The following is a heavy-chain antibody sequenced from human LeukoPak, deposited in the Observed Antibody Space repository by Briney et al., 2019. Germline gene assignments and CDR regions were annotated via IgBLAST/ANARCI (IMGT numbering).Heavy chain of an antibody. CDR2: ISSSGSTI. CDR3: ARGRTMARGPPYFDY. D-gene: IGHD3-10*01. CDR1: GFTCRDYY. V-gene: IGHV3-11*01. Sequence: GGSLRLSCAASGFTCRDYYMSWIRQAPGKGLEWVSYISSSGSTIYYADSVKGRFTISRDNAKNSLYLQMNSLRGEDTAVYYCARGRTMARGPPYFDYWGQGTLVTVSS. J-gene: IGHJ4*02.